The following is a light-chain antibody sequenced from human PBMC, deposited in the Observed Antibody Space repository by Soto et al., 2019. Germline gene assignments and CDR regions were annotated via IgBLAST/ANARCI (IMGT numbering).Light chain of an antibody. CDR1: SSDVGAYKY. V-gene: IGLV2-8*01. Sequence: QSALTQPPSASGSPGQSVTISCTGTSSDVGAYKYVSWYQQYPGKAPKLMIYEVTKRPSGVPDRFSGSKSGNTASLTVSGLHAEDEADYYCTSYVGNDIWVFGGGTKLTV. CDR3: TSYVGNDIWV. CDR2: EVT. J-gene: IGLJ3*02.